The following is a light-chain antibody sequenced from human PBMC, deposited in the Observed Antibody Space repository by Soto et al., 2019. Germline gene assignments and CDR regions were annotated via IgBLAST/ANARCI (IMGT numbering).Light chain of an antibody. V-gene: IGLV6-57*03. CDR3: QSYHSSTPYV. J-gene: IGLJ1*01. CDR1: GGSIASGY. Sequence: NFLLTQPHSVSESPGKTVTISCARSGGSIASGYVQWYQQRPGSAPTTVIYEDNQRPSGVPDRFSGSIDRSSNSASLTISGLQTEDEADYYCQSYHSSTPYVFGTGTKVTVL. CDR2: EDN.